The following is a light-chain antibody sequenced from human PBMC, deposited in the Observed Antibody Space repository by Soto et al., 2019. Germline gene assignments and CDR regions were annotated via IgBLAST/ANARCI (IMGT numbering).Light chain of an antibody. CDR2: LNSDGRH. CDR3: QTWGTGLLV. Sequence: QLVLTQSPSASASLGASVKLTCTLSSGHRTYAIAWHQQQPEKGPRYLMNLNSDGRHTKGDGIPDRFSGCSSGTERYLTISSLQSEDEADYYCQTWGTGLLVFGGGTKLTVL. V-gene: IGLV4-69*01. CDR1: SGHRTYA. J-gene: IGLJ2*01.